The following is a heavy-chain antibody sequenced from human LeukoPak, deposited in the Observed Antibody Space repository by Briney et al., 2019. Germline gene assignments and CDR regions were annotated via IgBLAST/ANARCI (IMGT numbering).Heavy chain of an antibody. CDR3: AKAYSSGWYYFDY. D-gene: IGHD6-19*01. CDR2: ISGGSSSP. CDR1: GFTFSTYA. V-gene: IGHV3-23*01. J-gene: IGHJ4*02. Sequence: PGGSLRLSCAASGFTFSTYAMTWVRQAPGKGLELVSSISGGSSSPNYADSVKGRFSISRDNSKNTVYLQINSLRAEDTAVYYCAKAYSSGWYYFDYWGQGTLVTVSP.